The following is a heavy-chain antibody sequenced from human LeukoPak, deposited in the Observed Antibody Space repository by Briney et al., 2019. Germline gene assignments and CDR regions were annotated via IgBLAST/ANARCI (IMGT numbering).Heavy chain of an antibody. Sequence: SETPSRTCAVYGGSFSGYYWSWLRQPPGKGLEWIGEINHSGSTNSNPSLKSRVTISVDTSKNQFSLKLSSVTAADTAVYYCARWEGNSSFWGQGTLVTVSS. CDR1: GGSFSGYY. D-gene: IGHD4-23*01. CDR3: ARWEGNSSF. V-gene: IGHV4-34*01. CDR2: INHSGST. J-gene: IGHJ4*02.